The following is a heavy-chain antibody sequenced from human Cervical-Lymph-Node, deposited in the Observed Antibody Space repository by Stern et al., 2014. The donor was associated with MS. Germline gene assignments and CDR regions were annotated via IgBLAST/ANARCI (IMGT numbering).Heavy chain of an antibody. CDR2: ITLSARYM. CDR1: GFSFDGYT. Sequence: VHLVESGGGLVKPGESLGLSCAASGFSFDGYTMNWVRQAPGRGLEWVSSITLSARYMYYADSVKGRFTISRDNAKNSLYLEMNRLRAEDTAVYFCAREGDVVARYLDYWGQGTLVTVSS. J-gene: IGHJ4*02. CDR3: AREGDVVARYLDY. D-gene: IGHD2-2*01. V-gene: IGHV3-21*01.